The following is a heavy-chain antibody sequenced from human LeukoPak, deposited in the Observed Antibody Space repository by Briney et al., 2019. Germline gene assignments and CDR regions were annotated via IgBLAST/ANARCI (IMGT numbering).Heavy chain of an antibody. Sequence: MSSETLSLTCTVSGGSISSYYWSWIRQPAGKGLEWIGRIYSTGSTNYNPPLKSRVTMSVDTSKNQFSLKLSSVTAADTAVYYCARQYSSSSDYYYYMDVWGKGTTVTVSS. V-gene: IGHV4-4*07. CDR3: ARQYSSSSDYYYYMDV. CDR2: IYSTGST. J-gene: IGHJ6*03. D-gene: IGHD6-6*01. CDR1: GGSISSYY.